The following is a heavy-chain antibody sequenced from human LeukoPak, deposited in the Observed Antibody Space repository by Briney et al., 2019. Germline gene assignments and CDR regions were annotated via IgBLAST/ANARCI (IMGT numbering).Heavy chain of an antibody. CDR1: GGTFSSYA. J-gene: IGHJ4*02. V-gene: IGHV1-69*05. CDR2: IIPIFGTA. Sequence: SVKVSCKASGGTFSSYAISLVRQAPGQGLEWMGGIIPIFGTANYAQKFQGRVTITTDESTSTAYMELSSLRSEDTAVYYCAREVSLSGSYTHSELWGQGTLVTVSS. D-gene: IGHD1-26*01. CDR3: AREVSLSGSYTHSEL.